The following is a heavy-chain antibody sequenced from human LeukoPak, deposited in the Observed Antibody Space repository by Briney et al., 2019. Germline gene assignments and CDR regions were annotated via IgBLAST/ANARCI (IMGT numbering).Heavy chain of an antibody. CDR1: GFTVSSNY. D-gene: IGHD3-3*01. CDR3: ARRFQNALRALSDDAFDV. Sequence: GSLRLSCAASGFTVSSNYMSWVRQAPGKGLEWVSAIYTGGSTYYAGSVKGRFTISRDNAKNTLYLQMNSLRAEDTAVYYCARRFQNALRALSDDAFDVWGQGTMVTVSS. V-gene: IGHV3-66*01. J-gene: IGHJ3*01. CDR2: IYTGGST.